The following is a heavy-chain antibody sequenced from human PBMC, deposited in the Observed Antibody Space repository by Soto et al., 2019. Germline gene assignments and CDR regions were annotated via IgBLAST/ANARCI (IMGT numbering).Heavy chain of an antibody. V-gene: IGHV3-33*01. J-gene: IGHJ6*02. D-gene: IGHD6-13*01. Sequence: PGGSLRLSCAASGFTFSSDGMHWVRQAPGKGLEWVAVIWYDGSNKYYADSVKGRFTISRDNSKNTLYLQMNSLRAEDTAVYYCARVGSDSSSWYPPTHYYGMDVWGQGTTVTVSS. CDR3: ARVGSDSSSWYPPTHYYGMDV. CDR1: GFTFSSDG. CDR2: IWYDGSNK.